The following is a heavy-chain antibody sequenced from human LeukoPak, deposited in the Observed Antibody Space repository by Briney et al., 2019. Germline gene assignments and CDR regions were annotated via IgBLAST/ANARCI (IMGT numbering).Heavy chain of an antibody. D-gene: IGHD2-2*01. J-gene: IGHJ4*02. CDR2: IYSGGST. CDR3: ARERTGRGPAAMIFDY. CDR1: EFSVGSNY. V-gene: IGHV3-66*01. Sequence: PGGSLRLSCAASEFSVGSNYMTWVRQAPGKGLEWVSLIYSGGSTYYADSVRGRFTISRDNSKNTLYLQMNSLRAEDTAVYYCARERTGRGPAAMIFDYWGQGTLVTVSS.